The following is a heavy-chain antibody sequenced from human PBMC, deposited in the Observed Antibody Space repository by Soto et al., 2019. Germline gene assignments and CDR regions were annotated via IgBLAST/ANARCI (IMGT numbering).Heavy chain of an antibody. V-gene: IGHV3-33*01. CDR1: GFTFRNYA. CDR3: VRDGLEYSGYDIDY. Sequence: QVQLVESGGGVVQPGRSLRLSCAASGFTFRNYAMHWVRQAPGKGLEWVAVIWYDGSNKNYADSVKGRFTISKDNSKNTLYLQMNSLRAEDTAVYYCVRDGLEYSGYDIDYWGQGTLVTVSS. D-gene: IGHD5-12*01. CDR2: IWYDGSNK. J-gene: IGHJ4*02.